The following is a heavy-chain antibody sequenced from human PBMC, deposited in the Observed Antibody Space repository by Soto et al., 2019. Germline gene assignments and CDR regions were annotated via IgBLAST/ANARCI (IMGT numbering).Heavy chain of an antibody. CDR1: GFSV. J-gene: IGHJ4*02. CDR2: IYSSGQT. V-gene: IGHV3-53*01. D-gene: IGHD3-10*01. Sequence: VQLVESGGGLIQAGGSRRLSCRVSGFSVMAWVRQVPGKGLEWASVIYSSGQTYYPDSVQGRFTISRDNSKNTVYLQMSSLRVEDTGVYSCARIYGSGVVDFWGQGSLITVSS. CDR3: ARIYGSGVVDF.